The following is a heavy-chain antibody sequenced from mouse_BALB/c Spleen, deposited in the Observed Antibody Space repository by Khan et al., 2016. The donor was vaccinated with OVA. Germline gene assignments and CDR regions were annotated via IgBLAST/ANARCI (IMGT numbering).Heavy chain of an antibody. CDR2: MIYTGNT. CDR1: GDSITSGY. J-gene: IGHJ3*01. D-gene: IGHD2-14*01. V-gene: IGHV3-8*02. CDR3: ARSTYRYAFAY. Sequence: EVQLQESGPSLVKPSQTLSLTCSVTGDSITSGYWSWIRKFPGNKLEYMGYMIYTGNTYYNPSLKSRISITRHTSKNQDYLQLNSVTTEDTATYYCARSTYRYAFAYWGQGTLVTVSA.